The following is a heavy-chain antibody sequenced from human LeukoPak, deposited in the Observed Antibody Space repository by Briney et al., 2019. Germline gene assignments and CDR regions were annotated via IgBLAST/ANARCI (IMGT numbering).Heavy chain of an antibody. CDR3: AREGTPYSSDY. CDR1: GFTFSTYW. Sequence: GGSLRLSCAASGFTFSTYWMRWVRQTPGKGLEWVANIKQDGSQKNYMDSVKGRFTVSRDNAGNSLFLEMNSLRVEDTAVYYCAREGTPYSSDYWGQGTLVTVSS. CDR2: IKQDGSQK. D-gene: IGHD6-13*01. V-gene: IGHV3-7*01. J-gene: IGHJ4*02.